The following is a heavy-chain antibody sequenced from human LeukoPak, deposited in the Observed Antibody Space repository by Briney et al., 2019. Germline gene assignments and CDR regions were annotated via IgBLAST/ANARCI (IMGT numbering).Heavy chain of an antibody. CDR3: ARDLAFSRLDY. V-gene: IGHV3-7*01. Sequence: GGSLRLSCAVSGLTFSSSWMDRVRQAPGKGLEWVASINPDGNKKYSADSVKGRFTISRDNAENSLYLQMNSLRVEDTAFYYCARDLAFSRLDYWGQGMLVTVSS. J-gene: IGHJ4*02. CDR1: GLTFSSSW. D-gene: IGHD2/OR15-2a*01. CDR2: INPDGNKK.